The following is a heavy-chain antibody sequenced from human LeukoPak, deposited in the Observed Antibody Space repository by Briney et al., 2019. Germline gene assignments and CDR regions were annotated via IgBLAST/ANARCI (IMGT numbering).Heavy chain of an antibody. V-gene: IGHV5-51*01. CDR1: GYSFTSYW. CDR2: IYPGDSDT. CDR3: ARLGVVEGQWLGYFDY. Sequence: GESLKISCKGYGYSFTSYWIGWVRRMPGKGLEWKGIIYPGDSDTRYSPSFQGQVTISADKSISTAYLQWSSLKASDTAMYYCARLGVVEGQWLGYFDYWGQGTLVTVSS. J-gene: IGHJ4*02. D-gene: IGHD6-19*01.